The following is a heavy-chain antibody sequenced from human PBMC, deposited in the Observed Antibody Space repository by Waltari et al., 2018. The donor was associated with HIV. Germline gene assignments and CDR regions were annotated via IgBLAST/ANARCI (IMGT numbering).Heavy chain of an antibody. CDR2: IYYSGRT. J-gene: IGHJ5*02. CDR3: ARHSPIDCSGGSCYNWCDP. CDR1: GGSISSSSYY. Sequence: QLQLQESGPGLVKPSETLSLTCTVSGGSISSSSYYWGWIRQPPGKGLAWIWSIYYSGRTYYNPSLKSGVTISVDTSKNQFSLKLSSVTAADTAVYYCARHSPIDCSGGSCYNWCDPWGQGTLVTVSS. V-gene: IGHV4-39*01. D-gene: IGHD2-15*01.